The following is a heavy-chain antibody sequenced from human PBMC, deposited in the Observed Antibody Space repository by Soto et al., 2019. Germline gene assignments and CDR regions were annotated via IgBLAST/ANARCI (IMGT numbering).Heavy chain of an antibody. J-gene: IGHJ6*02. V-gene: IGHV1-18*01. CDR1: GYTFTSYG. CDR2: IRAYNGNT. CDR3: VREPPTMDV. Sequence: QVQLVQSGAEVKKPGASVKVSCKASGYTFTSYGISWVRQAPGQGLEWMGWIRAYNGNTNYAQKLQGRVTMTTDTPTSTAYMELRSLRSVDTAVDYCVREPPTMDVWGQGTTVTVSS.